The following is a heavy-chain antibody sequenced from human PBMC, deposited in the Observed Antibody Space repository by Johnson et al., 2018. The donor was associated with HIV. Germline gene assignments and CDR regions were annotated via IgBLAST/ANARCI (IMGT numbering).Heavy chain of an antibody. CDR3: ARDPITPYERGPDAFDV. CDR2: IASSDSPI. D-gene: IGHD2-21*01. V-gene: IGHV3-11*01. Sequence: QVQLVESGGGLVKPGGSLRLSCAASGFTFSDYYMSWIRQAPGKGLEWVSYIASSDSPIYYADSVKGRFTISRDNSKNTLYLQMNSLRVEDTAVYYCARDPITPYERGPDAFDVWGQGTVVTVSS. J-gene: IGHJ3*01. CDR1: GFTFSDYY.